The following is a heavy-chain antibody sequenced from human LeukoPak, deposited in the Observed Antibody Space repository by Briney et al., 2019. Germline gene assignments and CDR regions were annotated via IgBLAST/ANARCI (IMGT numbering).Heavy chain of an antibody. J-gene: IGHJ4*02. V-gene: IGHV4-59*11. CDR2: IYYSGST. Sequence: SETLSLTCTVSGGSISSHYWSWIRQPPGKGLEWIGYIYYSGSTNYNPSLKSRVTISVDTSKNQFSLKLSSVTAADTAVYYCARGNYDFWSGYYDYWGQGTLVTVSS. CDR1: GGSISSHY. D-gene: IGHD3-3*01. CDR3: ARGNYDFWSGYYDY.